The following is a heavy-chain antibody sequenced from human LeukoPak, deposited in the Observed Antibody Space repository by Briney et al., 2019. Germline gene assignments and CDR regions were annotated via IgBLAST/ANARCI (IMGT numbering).Heavy chain of an antibody. V-gene: IGHV1-3*01. CDR1: GYTFTSYA. J-gene: IGHJ4*02. Sequence: GASVKVSCKASGYTFTSYAMHWVRQAPGQRLEWMGWINAGNGNTKYSQKFQGRVTITRDTSASTAYMELSSLRSDDTAVYYCARDHSRRVVVAATPDYWGQGTLVTVSS. CDR2: INAGNGNT. CDR3: ARDHSRRVVVAATPDY. D-gene: IGHD2-15*01.